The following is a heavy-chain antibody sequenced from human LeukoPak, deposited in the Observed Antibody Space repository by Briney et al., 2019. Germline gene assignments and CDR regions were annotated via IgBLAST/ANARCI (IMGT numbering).Heavy chain of an antibody. V-gene: IGHV3-74*01. CDR1: GLTFSSHR. CDR2: INNDGTSA. D-gene: IGHD2-15*01. J-gene: IGHJ4*02. CDR3: ASTISCLL. Sequence: GGSLRLSCAASGLTFSSHRMHWVRQAPGKGLVWVSRINNDGTSATYADSVKGRFTISRDNTKNMSYLEMKSLRVEDTAVYYCASTISCLLWGQGTLVTVSS.